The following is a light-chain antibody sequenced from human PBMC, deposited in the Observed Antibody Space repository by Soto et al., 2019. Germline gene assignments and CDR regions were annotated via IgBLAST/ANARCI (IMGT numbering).Light chain of an antibody. CDR1: QDIGNF. J-gene: IGKJ4*01. CDR2: AAS. CDR3: QKCKVAPFT. V-gene: IGKV1-27*01. Sequence: DIQMTQSPSTLSASVGDRVTITCLASQDIGNFLAWYQQKPGKVPKLLIYAASTLQSGVPSRFSGSGSGTDFTLTISSLQPEDVATYYCQKCKVAPFTFGGGTKVDI.